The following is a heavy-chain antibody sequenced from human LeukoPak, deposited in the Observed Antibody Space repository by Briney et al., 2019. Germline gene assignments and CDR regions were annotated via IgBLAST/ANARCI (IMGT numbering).Heavy chain of an antibody. V-gene: IGHV4-34*01. Sequence: SETLSLTCAVYGGSFRGYYWTWIRQAPGEGLEWIGEINPSGRISYNPSLKSRLTISVDASKNQFSLNLRSLTAADTAVYYCARGRQEVSMIVVVMTAVSYYLDVWGKGTTVTVS. CDR3: ARGRQEVSMIVVVMTAVSYYLDV. J-gene: IGHJ6*03. CDR2: INPSGRI. CDR1: GGSFRGYY. D-gene: IGHD3-22*01.